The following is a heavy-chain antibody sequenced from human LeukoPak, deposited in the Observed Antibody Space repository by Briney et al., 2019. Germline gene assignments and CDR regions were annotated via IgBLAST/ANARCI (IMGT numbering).Heavy chain of an antibody. CDR2: ITSSGSYI. CDR1: GFAFNSYT. CDR3: ARATRLRSFEYFEY. J-gene: IGHJ4*02. V-gene: IGHV3-21*04. Sequence: KPGGSLRLSCAASGFAFNSYTIKWVRQAPGKGLEWVSSITSSGSYIYNADSVKGRFTISRDDAKNSLYLQMNSLRAEDTAVYYCARATRLRSFEYFEYWGQGTLVTVSS. D-gene: IGHD3-9*01.